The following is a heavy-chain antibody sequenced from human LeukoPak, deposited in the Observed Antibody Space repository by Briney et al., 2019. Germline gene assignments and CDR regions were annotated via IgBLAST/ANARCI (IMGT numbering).Heavy chain of an antibody. CDR2: IYYSGST. J-gene: IGHJ4*02. D-gene: IGHD2-15*01. CDR3: ARQRRPGGSDYFDY. Sequence: SETLSLTCAVSGGSISSGGYSWSWIRQPPGKGLEWIGYIYYSGSTNYNPSLKSRVTISVDTSKNHFSLRLSSVTAADTAVYYCARQRRPGGSDYFDYWGQGTLVTVSS. CDR1: GGSISSGGYS. V-gene: IGHV4-61*03.